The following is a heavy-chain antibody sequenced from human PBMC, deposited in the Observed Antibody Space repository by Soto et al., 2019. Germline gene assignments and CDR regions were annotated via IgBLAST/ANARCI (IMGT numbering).Heavy chain of an antibody. CDR1: GFTFSAST. CDR2: IAIGSKFM. V-gene: IGHV3-21*01. D-gene: IGHD1-1*01. J-gene: IGHJ6*01. CDR3: AREADSYKWNDGLMDV. Sequence: EVQLVESGGGLVKPGGSLRLSCAASGFTFSASTMNWVRQAPGKGLEWISSIAIGSKFMFYADSVTGRFTISRDNAKNSLYLQIDSLRAEDTALYYSAREADSYKWNDGLMDVWGQGTTVVVSS.